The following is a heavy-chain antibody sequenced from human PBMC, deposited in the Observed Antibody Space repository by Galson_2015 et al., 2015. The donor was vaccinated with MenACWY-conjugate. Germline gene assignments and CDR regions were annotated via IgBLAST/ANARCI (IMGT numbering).Heavy chain of an antibody. V-gene: IGHV3-11*06. Sequence: SLRLSCAASGFTFSDYYMSWVRQAPGKGLECVSYISTRSSTNYADSVQGRFTISRGNAKNSVYLQMDSLRAEDTAVYYCARFPRTPGKYPDYWGQGTPVTVSS. D-gene: IGHD1-14*01. J-gene: IGHJ4*02. CDR3: ARFPRTPGKYPDY. CDR1: GFTFSDYY. CDR2: ISTRSST.